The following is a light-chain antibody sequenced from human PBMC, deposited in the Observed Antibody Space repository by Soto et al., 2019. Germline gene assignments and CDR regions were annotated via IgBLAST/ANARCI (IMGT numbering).Light chain of an antibody. CDR2: GAS. CDR1: QSLSSS. CDR3: QQYNNWPPLT. J-gene: IGKJ4*01. V-gene: IGKV3-15*01. Sequence: EIVLTQSPGTLSLSPGQRATLSCRASQSLSSSFLAWYQQKPGQAPRLLIYGASSRATGIPARFTGSGSGTDFTLTISGLQSEDFAVYYCQQYNNWPPLTFGGGTKVDIK.